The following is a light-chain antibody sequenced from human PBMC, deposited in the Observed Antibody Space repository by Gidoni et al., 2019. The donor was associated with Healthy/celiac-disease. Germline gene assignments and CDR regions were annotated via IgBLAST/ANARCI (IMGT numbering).Light chain of an antibody. CDR3: MQARQTPKT. CDR1: QSLLPSNVYNY. V-gene: IGKV2-28*01. Sequence: DIVMTQSPLSLPVTPGEPASISCRSSQSLLPSNVYNYLDWYLQTPGQSPQLLIYLGSNRGAGVHDRFSGSGSGTDFTRKISRVEAEDVGVYYCMQARQTPKTFGQGTKVEIK. J-gene: IGKJ1*01. CDR2: LGS.